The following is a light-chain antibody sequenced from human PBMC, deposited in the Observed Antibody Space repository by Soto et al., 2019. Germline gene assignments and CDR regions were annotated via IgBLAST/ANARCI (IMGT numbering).Light chain of an antibody. V-gene: IGLV2-14*01. Sequence: QSALTQPASVSGSPGQSITISCTGTSGDIGGYDYVSWYQQHPGKAPRLMIYEVISRPSGVSGRFFGSKSGNTASLTISGLQAEDEADYYCSSFTSSSTVVFGGGTKVTVL. CDR3: SSFTSSSTVV. CDR2: EVI. CDR1: SGDIGGYDY. J-gene: IGLJ2*01.